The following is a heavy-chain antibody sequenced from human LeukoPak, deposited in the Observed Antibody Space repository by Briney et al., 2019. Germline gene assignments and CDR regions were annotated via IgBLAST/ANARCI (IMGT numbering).Heavy chain of an antibody. J-gene: IGHJ3*01. CDR2: ISTGGGST. CDR1: GFTFSDYA. Sequence: GGSLRLSCAAPGFTFSDYAMSWVRQAPGKGLEWVSAISTGGGSTYYAASVEGRFTISRDNSKNTLYLQMNSLRAEDTAVYYCAKDLRPVIAAADVGDAFDVWGQGTMVAVSS. V-gene: IGHV3-23*01. D-gene: IGHD6-13*01. CDR3: AKDLRPVIAAADVGDAFDV.